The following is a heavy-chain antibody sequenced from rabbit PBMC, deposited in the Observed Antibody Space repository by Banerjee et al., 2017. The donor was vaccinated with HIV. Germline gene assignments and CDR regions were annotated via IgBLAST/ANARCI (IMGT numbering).Heavy chain of an antibody. CDR3: ARDGGYAGYAGYGYATPYYGMEL. V-gene: IGHV1S45*01. D-gene: IGHD6-1*01. J-gene: IGHJ6*01. CDR2: IYTGSSGYT. Sequence: QEQLEESGGDLVKPGASLTLTCKASGFSFSNSYWICWVRQAPGKGLEGIGCIYTGSSGYTYYANWAKGRFTVSKTSSTTVTLQMTSLTAADTATYFCARDGGYAGYAGYGYATPYYGMELWGPGTLVTVS. CDR1: GFSFSNSYW.